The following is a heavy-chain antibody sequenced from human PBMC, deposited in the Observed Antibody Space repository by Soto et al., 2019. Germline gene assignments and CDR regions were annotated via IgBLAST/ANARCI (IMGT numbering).Heavy chain of an antibody. CDR3: AKPGYAGSYGDSRGRDKYYIDY. J-gene: IGHJ4*02. Sequence: EVQLLESGGGLVQPGGSLRLSCATSGFTFSTYAMSWVRQAPGKGLEWVSAISARGSSTYYAASVKGRFTISRDTSKKTLHLQMDSLRADDTAVYYCAKPGYAGSYGDSRGRDKYYIDYWGQGTLVTVSS. D-gene: IGHD4-17*01. CDR2: ISARGSST. V-gene: IGHV3-23*01. CDR1: GFTFSTYA.